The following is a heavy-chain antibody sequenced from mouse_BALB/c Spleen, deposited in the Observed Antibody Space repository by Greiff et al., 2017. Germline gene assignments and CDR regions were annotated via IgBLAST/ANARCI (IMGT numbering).Heavy chain of an antibody. Sequence: QVQLQQSGPELVKPGALVKMSCKASGYTFTDYVISWVKQRTGQGLEWIGEIYPGSGSTYYNEKFKGKATLTADKSSNTAYMQLNSLTSEDSAVSFYALADYDYYYLDYWGQGTTLTVSS. D-gene: IGHD2-4*01. CDR2: IYPGSGST. CDR1: GYTFTDYV. CDR3: ALADYDYYYLDY. V-gene: IGHV1-81*01. J-gene: IGHJ2*01.